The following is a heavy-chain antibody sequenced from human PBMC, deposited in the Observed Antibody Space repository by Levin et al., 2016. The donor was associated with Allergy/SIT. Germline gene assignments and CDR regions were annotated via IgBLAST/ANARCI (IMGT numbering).Heavy chain of an antibody. D-gene: IGHD3-3*01. Sequence: WIRQPPGKGLEWVAVISYDGNNKYYADSVKGRFTISRDNSKNTLYLQMNSLRAEDTAVYYCARDGRDLEWLLGFDYWGQGALVTVSS. CDR2: ISYDGNNK. CDR3: ARDGRDLEWLLGFDY. V-gene: IGHV3-30*03. J-gene: IGHJ4*02.